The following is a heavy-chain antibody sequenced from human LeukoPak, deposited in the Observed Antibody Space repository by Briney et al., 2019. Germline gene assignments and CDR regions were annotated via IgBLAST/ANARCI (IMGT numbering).Heavy chain of an antibody. CDR3: ARAAVARSAFDI. V-gene: IGHV1-18*01. CDR1: GYTFTSYG. CDR2: ISAYNGNT. D-gene: IGHD6-19*01. Sequence: ASVKVSCKASGYTFTSYGISWVRQAPGQGLEWMGWISAYNGNTNYVQKLQGRVTMTTDTSTSTAYMELKSLRSDDTGVYYCARAAVARSAFDIWGQGTMVTVSS. J-gene: IGHJ3*02.